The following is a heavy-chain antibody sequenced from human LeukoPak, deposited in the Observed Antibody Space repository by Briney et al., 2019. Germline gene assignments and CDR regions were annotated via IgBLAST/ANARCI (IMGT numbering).Heavy chain of an antibody. J-gene: IGHJ4*02. CDR1: GGSISSYY. D-gene: IGHD3-10*01. CDR3: ARSRGMVRGVIW. Sequence: SETLSLTCTVSGGSISSYYWGWIRQPPGKGLEWIGSIYYSGSTYYNPSLKSRVTISVDTSKNQFSLKLSSVTAADTAVYYCARSRGMVRGVIWWGQGTLVTVSS. CDR2: IYYSGST. V-gene: IGHV4-39*07.